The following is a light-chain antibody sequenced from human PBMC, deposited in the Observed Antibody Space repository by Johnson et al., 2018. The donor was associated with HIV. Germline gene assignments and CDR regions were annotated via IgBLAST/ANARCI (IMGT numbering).Light chain of an antibody. J-gene: IGLJ1*01. CDR3: GTWDSTLSSHIYV. Sequence: QSVLTQPPSVSAAPGQKVTISCSGSSSNIGNNYISWYQQLPGTAPKLLNFESDKRPSGIPDRFSGSKSGTSATLGITGLQTGDEADYYCGTWDSTLSSHIYVFGTGTKVTVL. V-gene: IGLV1-51*02. CDR1: SSNIGNNY. CDR2: ESD.